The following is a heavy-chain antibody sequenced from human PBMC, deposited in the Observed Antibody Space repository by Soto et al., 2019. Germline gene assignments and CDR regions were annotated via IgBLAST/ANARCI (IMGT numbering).Heavy chain of an antibody. V-gene: IGHV3-23*01. J-gene: IGHJ4*02. CDR3: APDPRMVVVPAAVDY. CDR2: ISGSGGST. D-gene: IGHD2-2*01. Sequence: GGSLRLSCAASGFTFSSYAMSWVRQAPGPGLEWVSAISGSGGSTYYADSVKGRFTISRDNSKNTLYLQMNSLRAEDTAVYYCAPDPRMVVVPAAVDYWGQGTLVTVSS. CDR1: GFTFSSYA.